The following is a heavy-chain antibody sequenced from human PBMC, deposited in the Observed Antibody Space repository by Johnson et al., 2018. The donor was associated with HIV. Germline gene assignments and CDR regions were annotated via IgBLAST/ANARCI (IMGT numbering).Heavy chain of an antibody. CDR2: INWNGGST. CDR3: ARELRGVGAFDI. CDR1: GFAFDDYG. J-gene: IGHJ3*02. V-gene: IGHV3-20*04. D-gene: IGHD1-26*01. Sequence: VQLVESGGGVVRPGGSLRLSCAASGFAFDDYGMSWVRQAPGKGLDWVSGINWNGGSTGYAGSVKGRFTISRDNDKNSLYLQMDSLRAEDTAVYYCARELRGVGAFDIWGQGTMVTVSS.